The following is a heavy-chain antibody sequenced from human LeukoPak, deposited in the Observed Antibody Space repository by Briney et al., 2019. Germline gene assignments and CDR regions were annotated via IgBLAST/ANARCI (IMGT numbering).Heavy chain of an antibody. CDR2: INPNNDAT. J-gene: IGHJ4*01. V-gene: IGHV1-2*02. CDR1: GYTFTDYY. Sequence: ASVKVSCKASGYTFTDYYAHWVRQAPGQGLQGMGWINPNNDATKYPPNFQGRVTLTRDTSITTAYMELSSLRSDDTAVYYCARYRYDSSGYYPDYWGQGTLVTVSS. D-gene: IGHD3-22*01. CDR3: ARYRYDSSGYYPDY.